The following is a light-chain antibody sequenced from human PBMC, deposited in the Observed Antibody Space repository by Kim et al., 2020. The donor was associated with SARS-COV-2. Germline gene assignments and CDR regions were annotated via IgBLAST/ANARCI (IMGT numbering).Light chain of an antibody. CDR3: SSYTAASTWV. CDR2: DVS. CDR1: SSDIGGYKY. J-gene: IGLJ3*02. V-gene: IGLV2-14*03. Sequence: GQSITISCIGSSSDIGGYKYVSWYQQHPGKPPKLLISDVSKRPSGVSTRFSGSKSGNTAALTISGLQSDDEADYYCSSYTAASTWVFGGGTQLTVL.